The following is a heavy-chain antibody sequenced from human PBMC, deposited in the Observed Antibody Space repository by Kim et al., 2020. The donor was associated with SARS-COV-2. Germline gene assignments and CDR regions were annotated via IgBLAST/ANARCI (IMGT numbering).Heavy chain of an antibody. CDR3: ARDLYSSNIDY. Sequence: TYYNPSLKSRVTISVDTSKNQFSLKLSSVTAADTAVYYCARDLYSSNIDYWGQGTLVTVSS. CDR2: T. D-gene: IGHD6-13*01. J-gene: IGHJ4*02. V-gene: IGHV4-39*07.